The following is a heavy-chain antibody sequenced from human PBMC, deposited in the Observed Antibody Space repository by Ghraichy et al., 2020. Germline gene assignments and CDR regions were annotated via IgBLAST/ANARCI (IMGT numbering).Heavy chain of an antibody. V-gene: IGHV3-30*04. J-gene: IGHJ4*02. CDR3: ARAVAAFDY. D-gene: IGHD6-19*01. CDR2: ISYDGSNK. Sequence: GGSLRLSCAASGFTFSNYAMHWVRQAPGKGLEWVAVISYDGSNKYYADSVKGRFTIFRDNSKNTLYLQMNSLRAEDTAVYYCARAVAAFDYWGQGTLVTVCS. CDR1: GFTFSNYA.